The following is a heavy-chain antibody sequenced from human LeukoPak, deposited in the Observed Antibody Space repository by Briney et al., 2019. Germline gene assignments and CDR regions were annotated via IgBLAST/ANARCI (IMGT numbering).Heavy chain of an antibody. CDR3: ARHTRLVLRYFDWLLGWFGG. V-gene: IGHV4-59*01. J-gene: IGHJ5*02. D-gene: IGHD3-9*01. CDR1: GGSISSYY. CDR2: IYYSGST. Sequence: SETLSLTCTVSGGSISSYYWSWIRQPPGKGLEWIGYIYYSGSTNYNPSLKIRITISLDTSKNQFSLKLSSVSAADTAVSYCARHTRLVLRYFDWLLGWFGGWGQGTLVTVSS.